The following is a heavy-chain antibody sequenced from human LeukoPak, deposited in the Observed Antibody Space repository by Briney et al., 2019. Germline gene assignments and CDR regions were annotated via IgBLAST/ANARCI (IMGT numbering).Heavy chain of an antibody. CDR1: GFTFSNYA. J-gene: IGHJ4*02. Sequence: PGGSLRLSCAASGFTFSNYAMTWVRQAPGKGLEWVSSISDSGAGTYYADSVKGRFTISRDNSKNTLFVQMNSLGAEDTAVYYCAKVYYYGSGSFIFDCWGQGTLVTVSS. CDR2: ISDSGAGT. D-gene: IGHD3-10*01. V-gene: IGHV3-23*01. CDR3: AKVYYYGSGSFIFDC.